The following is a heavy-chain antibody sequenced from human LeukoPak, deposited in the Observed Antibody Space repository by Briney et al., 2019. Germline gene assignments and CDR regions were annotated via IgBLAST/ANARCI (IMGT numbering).Heavy chain of an antibody. CDR3: ARVSGYSRFLAGYYFDY. J-gene: IGHJ4*02. V-gene: IGHV3-74*01. CDR2: IKTDGSIT. Sequence: PGGSLRLSCAASGFSFSVYWMHWVRQAPGKGPVWVSRIKTDGSITDYADFVKGRFTISRDNAKNTLYLQMNSLRAEDTAVYYCARVSGYSRFLAGYYFDYWGQGTLVTVSS. D-gene: IGHD6-13*01. CDR1: GFSFSVYW.